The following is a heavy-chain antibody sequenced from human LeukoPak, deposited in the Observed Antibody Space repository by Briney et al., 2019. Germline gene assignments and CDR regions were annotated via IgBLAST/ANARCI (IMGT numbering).Heavy chain of an antibody. J-gene: IGHJ5*02. D-gene: IGHD6-13*01. CDR3: ARSYASSWYWNWFDP. V-gene: IGHV4-38-2*02. CDR1: GYSISSGYY. Sequence: PSETLSLTCTVSGYSISSGYYWGWIRQPPGKGLEWIGSIYNSGSTYYNPSLKSRVTISVDTSKNQFSLKLSPVTAADTAVYYCARSYASSWYWNWFDPWGQGTLVTVSS. CDR2: IYNSGST.